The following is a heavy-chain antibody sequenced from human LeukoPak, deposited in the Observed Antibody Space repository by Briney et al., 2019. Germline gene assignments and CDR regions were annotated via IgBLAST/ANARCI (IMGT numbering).Heavy chain of an antibody. J-gene: IGHJ4*02. Sequence: GGSLRLSCAASGFNFSTYGMHWVRQAPGRGLEWVAFIRYNGFNRYYADSVKGRFTISRDDPRNTLYLQMENLRAEDTAVYYCAKDGAWLRFDDWGQGILVTVSS. CDR3: AKDGAWLRFDD. V-gene: IGHV3-30*02. CDR2: IRYNGFNR. D-gene: IGHD5-12*01. CDR1: GFNFSTYG.